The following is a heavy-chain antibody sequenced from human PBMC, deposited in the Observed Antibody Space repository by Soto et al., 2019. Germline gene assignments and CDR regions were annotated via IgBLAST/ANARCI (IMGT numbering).Heavy chain of an antibody. Sequence: SETLSLTCTVSGGSISSYYWSWIRQPAGKGLEWIGRIYTSGSTNYNPSLKSRVTISVDTSKNQFSLKLSSVTAADTAVYYCARARYYYDSSGYSPYYFDYWGQGTLVTVSS. V-gene: IGHV4-4*07. CDR2: IYTSGST. D-gene: IGHD3-22*01. J-gene: IGHJ4*02. CDR1: GGSISSYY. CDR3: ARARYYYDSSGYSPYYFDY.